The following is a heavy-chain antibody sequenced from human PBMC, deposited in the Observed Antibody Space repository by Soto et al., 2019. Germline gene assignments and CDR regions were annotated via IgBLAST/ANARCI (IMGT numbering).Heavy chain of an antibody. J-gene: IGHJ6*02. CDR3: AIRKISYYDILTGYSHYYYYGMDV. D-gene: IGHD3-9*01. CDR2: IYYSGST. V-gene: IGHV4-39*01. Sequence: SETLSLTCTVSGGSISSSSYYWGWIRQPPGKGLEWIGSIYYSGSTYYNPSLKSRVTISVDTSKNQFSLKLSSVTAADTAVYYCAIRKISYYDILTGYSHYYYYGMDVWGQGTTVTVSS. CDR1: GGSISSSSYY.